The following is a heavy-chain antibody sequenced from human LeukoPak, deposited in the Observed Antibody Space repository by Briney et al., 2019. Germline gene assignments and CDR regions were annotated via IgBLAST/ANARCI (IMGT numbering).Heavy chain of an antibody. CDR3: AAFSKGF. Sequence: GGSLRLSCAASGISFSDVWMTWVRQAPGKGLEWVGRIKSKADGGTTDYAAPVKGRFSVSGDDSKNTVYLQMDSLEAEDTAVYYCAAFSKGFWGQGTLVTVSS. V-gene: IGHV3-15*01. J-gene: IGHJ4*02. CDR2: IKSKADGGTT. CDR1: GISFSDVW.